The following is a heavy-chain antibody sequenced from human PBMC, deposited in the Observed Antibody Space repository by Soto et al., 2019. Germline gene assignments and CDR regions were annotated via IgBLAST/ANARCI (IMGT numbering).Heavy chain of an antibody. V-gene: IGHV1-2*04. J-gene: IGHJ6*02. CDR3: ATSSSESYYYGMDV. CDR1: GYTFTGYY. D-gene: IGHD6-6*01. Sequence: QVQLVQSGAEVKKPGASVKVSCKASGYTFTGYYMHWVRQAPGQGLEWMGWINPNSGGTNYAQKFQGWVTMTRDTSISPAYMELSRLRSDDTAVYYCATSSSESYYYGMDVWGQGTTVTVSS. CDR2: INPNSGGT.